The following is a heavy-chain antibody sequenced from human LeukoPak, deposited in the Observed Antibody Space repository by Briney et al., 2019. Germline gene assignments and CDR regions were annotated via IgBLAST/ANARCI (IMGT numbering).Heavy chain of an antibody. J-gene: IGHJ4*02. CDR2: IRYDGSNK. V-gene: IGHV3-30*02. CDR1: GFTFSNYG. Sequence: GGSLRLSCAASGFTFSNYGMHWVRQAPGKGLEWVAFIRYDGSNKYYADSVKGRFTISRDNAKNSLYLQMNSLRAEDTAVYYCARERPLWFGELSDPERGQGTLVTVSS. CDR3: ARERPLWFGELSDPE. D-gene: IGHD3-10*01.